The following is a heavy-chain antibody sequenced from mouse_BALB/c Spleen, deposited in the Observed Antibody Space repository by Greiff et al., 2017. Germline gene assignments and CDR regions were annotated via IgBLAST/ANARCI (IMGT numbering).Heavy chain of an antibody. D-gene: IGHD1-1*01. J-gene: IGHJ4*01. CDR2: IDPENGDT. CDR3: ARNYPYAMDY. V-gene: IGHV14-4*02. Sequence: EVQLQQSGAELVRSGASVKLSCTASGFNIKDYYMHWVKQRPEQGLEWIGWIDPENGDTEYAPKFQGKATMTADTSSNTAYLQLSSLTSEDTAVYYCARNYPYAMDYWGQGTSVTVSS. CDR1: GFNIKDYY.